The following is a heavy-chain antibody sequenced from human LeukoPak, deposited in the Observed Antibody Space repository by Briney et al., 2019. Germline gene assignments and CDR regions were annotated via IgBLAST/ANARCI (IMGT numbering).Heavy chain of an antibody. Sequence: PGGSLRLSCAASGFIVSSNYMCWVRQAPGKGLEWVSFIYSGGSTYYADSVKGRFTISRDNSKNTLFLQMNSLRAEDTAVYYCARARGIGLTLFDYWGQGTLVTVSS. J-gene: IGHJ4*02. D-gene: IGHD1-14*01. CDR3: ARARGIGLTLFDY. CDR1: GFIVSSNY. V-gene: IGHV3-53*01. CDR2: IYSGGST.